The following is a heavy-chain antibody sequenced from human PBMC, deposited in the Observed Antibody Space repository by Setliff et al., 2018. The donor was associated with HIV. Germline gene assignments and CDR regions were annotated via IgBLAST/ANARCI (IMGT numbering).Heavy chain of an antibody. CDR1: GGSIISSSYY. CDR2: MYYRGTT. CDR3: ARARFWSGYYTGDNHYYMDV. Sequence: PSETLSLTCTVSGGSIISSSYYWAWIRQPPGKGLEWIGTMYYRGTTYNNPSLKSRVTFSADTSRNQFSLKLSSVTAADTAVYYCARARFWSGYYTGDNHYYMDVWGKGTTVTVSS. V-gene: IGHV4-39*01. J-gene: IGHJ6*03. D-gene: IGHD3-3*01.